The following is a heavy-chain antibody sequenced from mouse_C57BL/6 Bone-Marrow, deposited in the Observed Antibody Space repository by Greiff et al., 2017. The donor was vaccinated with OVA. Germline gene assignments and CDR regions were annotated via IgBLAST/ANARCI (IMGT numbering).Heavy chain of an antibody. Sequence: VQRVESGPGLVQPSQSLSITCTVSGFSLTSYGVHWVRQSPGKGLEWLGVIWRGGSTDYNAAFMSRLSITKDNSKSQVFFKMNSLQADDTARYYCAKNYYYGRGYYYAMDYWGQGTSVTVSS. D-gene: IGHD1-1*01. CDR1: GFSLTSYG. V-gene: IGHV2-5*01. J-gene: IGHJ4*01. CDR3: AKNYYYGRGYYYAMDY. CDR2: IWRGGST.